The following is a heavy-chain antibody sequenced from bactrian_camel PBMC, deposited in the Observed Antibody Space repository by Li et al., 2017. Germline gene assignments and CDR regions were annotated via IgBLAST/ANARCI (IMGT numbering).Heavy chain of an antibody. CDR2: VASDDSN. CDR1: VSVFNIYC. Sequence: VQLVESGGGSVQAGGSLRLSCSVPVSVFNIYCLGWSRQAAGMEREGIAKVASDDSNNLAASVRGRFTVSHDYDKRAMYLQMKNLKPEDSGVYYCAACGTAYQGQGTQVTVS. J-gene: IGHJ4*01. V-gene: IGHV3S53*01.